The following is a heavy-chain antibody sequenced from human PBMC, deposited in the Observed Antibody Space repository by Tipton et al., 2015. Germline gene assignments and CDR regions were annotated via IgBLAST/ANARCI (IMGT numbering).Heavy chain of an antibody. CDR2: INRRGST. D-gene: IGHD6-6*01. V-gene: IGHV4-4*02. CDR1: GDSVSSSNW. CDR3: ASSSYHYYYGMDV. J-gene: IGHJ6*02. Sequence: TLSLTCSVSGDSVSSSNWWSWVRQPPGKGLEWIGEINRRGSTNYNPSLKSRVTISVDTSKIQFSLMLRSVTAADTAVYYCASSSYHYYYGMDVWGQGTTVTVSS.